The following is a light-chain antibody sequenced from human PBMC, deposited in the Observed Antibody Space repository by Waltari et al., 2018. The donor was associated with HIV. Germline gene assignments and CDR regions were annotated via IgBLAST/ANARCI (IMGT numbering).Light chain of an antibody. CDR2: AAS. V-gene: IGKV1-39*01. CDR3: QQSYDAPYT. Sequence: DIQMTQSPTSLSASVGDRVTISCRSGQRIRNYLNLYQQKPGNSPKRLIYAASSLQSGVPSRFIGSSSGTDFTLTISSLQPEDFATYYCQQSYDAPYTFGQGTKLEIK. CDR1: QRIRNY. J-gene: IGKJ2*01.